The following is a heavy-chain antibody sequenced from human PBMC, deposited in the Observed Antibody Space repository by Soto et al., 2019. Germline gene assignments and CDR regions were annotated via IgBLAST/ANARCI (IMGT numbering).Heavy chain of an antibody. CDR3: ARGFTVTGGAFDI. CDR1: GFTFSSYS. V-gene: IGHV3-21*01. J-gene: IGHJ3*02. CDR2: ISSSSYI. D-gene: IGHD7-27*01. Sequence: LSLTCAASGFTFSSYSMNWVRQAPGKGLEWVSSISSSSYIYYADSVKGRFTISRDNAKNSLYLQMNSLRAEDTAVYYCARGFTVTGGAFDIWGQGTMVTVSS.